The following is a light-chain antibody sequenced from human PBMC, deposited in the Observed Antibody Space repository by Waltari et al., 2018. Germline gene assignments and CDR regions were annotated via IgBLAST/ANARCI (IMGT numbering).Light chain of an antibody. J-gene: IGKJ1*01. CDR1: QSISSH. CDR2: GAS. V-gene: IGKV3D-15*01. Sequence: IVMTQSPATMSVFPGERATLSCRASQSISSHLAWYQQKPGQAPRLLIYGASTRATGIPDRFTGSGSGIEFTLTINSLQSEDFAVYYCQQYNNWPPDPTFGQGTKVEIK. CDR3: QQYNNWPPDPT.